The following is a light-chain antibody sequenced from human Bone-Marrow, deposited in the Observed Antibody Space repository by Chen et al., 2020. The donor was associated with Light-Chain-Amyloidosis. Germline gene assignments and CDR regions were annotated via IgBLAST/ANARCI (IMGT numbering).Light chain of an antibody. CDR2: SDT. J-gene: IGLJ2*01. CDR1: DLPTKY. CDR3: QSADSSGTYEVI. V-gene: IGLV3-25*03. Sequence: SYDLTQQPSVSVSPGQTARTTCPGDDLPTKYAYWYQQKPGQAPVLVIHSDTERPPGIPERFSGSSAGTTATLTISGVQAEDEADYHCQSADSSGTYEVICGGGTKLTVL.